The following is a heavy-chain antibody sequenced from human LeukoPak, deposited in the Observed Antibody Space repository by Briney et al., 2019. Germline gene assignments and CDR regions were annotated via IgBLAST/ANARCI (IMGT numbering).Heavy chain of an antibody. CDR1: GFTFDDYA. J-gene: IGHJ4*02. CDR2: ISWNSGSI. Sequence: GRSLRLSCAASGFTFDDYAMHWVRQAPGKGLEWVSGISWNSGSIGYADSVKGRFTISRDNAKNSLYLQMNSLRAEDTALYYCAKAPGPYGSGSYSFDYWGQGTLVTVSS. D-gene: IGHD3-10*01. CDR3: AKAPGPYGSGSYSFDY. V-gene: IGHV3-9*01.